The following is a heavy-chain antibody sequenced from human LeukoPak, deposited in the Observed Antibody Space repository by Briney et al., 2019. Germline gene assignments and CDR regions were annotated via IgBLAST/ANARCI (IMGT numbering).Heavy chain of an antibody. V-gene: IGHV3-30*18. D-gene: IGHD3-22*01. Sequence: GGSLRLSCAGSGFTLSVNYMDWVRQAPGKGLEWVAVISYDGSNKYYADSVKGRFTTSRDNSKNTLYLQMNSLRAEDTAVYYCAKEGYDSSGYYYPWGQGTLVTVSS. CDR1: GFTLSVNY. J-gene: IGHJ5*02. CDR3: AKEGYDSSGYYYP. CDR2: ISYDGSNK.